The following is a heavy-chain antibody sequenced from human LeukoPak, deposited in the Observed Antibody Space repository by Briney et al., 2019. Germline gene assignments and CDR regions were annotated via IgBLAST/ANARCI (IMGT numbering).Heavy chain of an antibody. CDR3: AKPLGGSYLFDR. V-gene: IGHV3-23*01. Sequence: GGSLRLSCAASGFTFSSYAMTRVRRAPGKGLEWVSTIEVGGAITHYAASVKGRFTISRDTSKKILYLQMDSLRPEDTAVYYCAKPLGGSYLFDRWGQGTLVTVSS. D-gene: IGHD1-26*01. CDR1: GFTFSSYA. J-gene: IGHJ4*02. CDR2: IEVGGAIT.